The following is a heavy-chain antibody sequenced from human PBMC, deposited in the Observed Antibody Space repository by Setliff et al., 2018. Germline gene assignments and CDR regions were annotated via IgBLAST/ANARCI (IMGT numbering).Heavy chain of an antibody. CDR3: AREQWLDPPGYYYMDV. Sequence: SETLSLTCTVSGGSISSYYWSWIRQPAGKGLEWIGHIYIGGSANYNPSLKSRVTMSIDTSKNQFSLKLNSVTAADMAVYYCAREQWLDPPGYYYMDVWAEGTTVTVS. CDR2: IYIGGSA. V-gene: IGHV4-4*07. CDR1: GGSISSYY. D-gene: IGHD6-19*01. J-gene: IGHJ6*03.